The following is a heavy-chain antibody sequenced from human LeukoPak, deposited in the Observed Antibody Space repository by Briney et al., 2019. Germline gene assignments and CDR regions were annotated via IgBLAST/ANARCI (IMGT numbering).Heavy chain of an antibody. J-gene: IGHJ4*02. CDR2: INTNTGNP. V-gene: IGHV7-4-1*02. CDR1: GYTFTSYA. Sequence: GASVKVSCKASGYTFTSYAMNWVRQAPGQGLEWMGWINTNTGNPTYAQGFTGRFVFSLDTSVSTAYLQISSLKAEDTAVYYCARDPGSQRVNRLARRGDYWGQGTLVTVSS. CDR3: ARDPGSQRVNRLARRGDY. D-gene: IGHD1-14*01.